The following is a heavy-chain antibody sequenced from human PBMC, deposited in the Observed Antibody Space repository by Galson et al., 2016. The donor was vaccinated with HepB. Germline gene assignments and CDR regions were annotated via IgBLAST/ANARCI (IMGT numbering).Heavy chain of an antibody. CDR3: ANGRGSSTRVLSYYDS. V-gene: IGHV3-23*01. CDR2: ISGSGANT. D-gene: IGHD3-16*01. J-gene: IGHJ4*02. Sequence: SLRLSCAGSGFNFSSYAMTWVRQAPGRGLEWVSAISGSGANTYDTDALKGRFTISRDNFKNTVYLQMNSLRAEDTGFYFCANGRGSSTRVLSYYDSWGQGTVVTVSA. CDR1: GFNFSSYA.